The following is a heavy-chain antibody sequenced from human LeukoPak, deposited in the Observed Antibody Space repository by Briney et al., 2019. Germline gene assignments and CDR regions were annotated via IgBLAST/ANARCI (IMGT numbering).Heavy chain of an antibody. V-gene: IGHV3-48*01. D-gene: IGHD1-14*01. CDR3: ARVRRRDKDNYYFDY. CDR1: GFTFSSYS. Sequence: AGGSLRLSCAASGFTFSSYSMNWVRQAPGKGLEWVSYISSSSSTIYYADSVKGRFTISRDNSENTLYLQMNSLRAEDTAVYYCARVRRRDKDNYYFDYWGQGTLVTVSS. CDR2: ISSSSSTI. J-gene: IGHJ4*02.